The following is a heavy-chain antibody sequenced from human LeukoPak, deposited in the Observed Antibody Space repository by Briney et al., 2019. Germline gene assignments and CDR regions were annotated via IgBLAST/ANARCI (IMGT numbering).Heavy chain of an antibody. CDR3: ARIAVADANDAFDI. Sequence: PSETLSLTCTVSGGSISSYYWGWIRQPPGKGLEWIGSIYYSGSTYYNPSLKSRVTISVDTSKNQFSLKLSSVTAADTAVYYCARIAVADANDAFDIWGQGTMVTVSS. CDR1: GGSISSYY. V-gene: IGHV4-39*07. CDR2: IYYSGST. J-gene: IGHJ3*02. D-gene: IGHD6-19*01.